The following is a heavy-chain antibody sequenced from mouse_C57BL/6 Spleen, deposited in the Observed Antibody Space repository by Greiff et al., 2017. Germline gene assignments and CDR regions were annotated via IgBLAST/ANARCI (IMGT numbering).Heavy chain of an antibody. CDR2: IDPADGNT. CDR1: GFNINNSY. V-gene: IGHV14-3*01. J-gene: IGHJ2*01. D-gene: IGHD3-3*01. CDR3: ARRAGCYCDY. Sequence: EVKLMESVAELVRPGASVKLSCTASGFNINNSYMYWVRQTPDKSLEWVASIDPADGNTKYPPKFQGKVTITADTASNTAYLQISSLTSEDTAIYYCARRAGCYCDYWGQGTTLTVSS.